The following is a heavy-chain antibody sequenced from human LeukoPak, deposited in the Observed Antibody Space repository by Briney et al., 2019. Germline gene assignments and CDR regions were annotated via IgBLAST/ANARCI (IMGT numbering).Heavy chain of an antibody. CDR3: AKGVASYPFNYYMDV. CDR1: GFTFSSYA. J-gene: IGHJ6*03. Sequence: GGSLRLSCAASGFTFSSYAMSWVRQAPGKGLEWVSAISGSGGSTYYADSVKGRFTISRDNSKNTLYLQMNSLRAEDTAVYYCAKGVASYPFNYYMDVWGKGTTVTLSS. D-gene: IGHD1-26*01. V-gene: IGHV3-23*01. CDR2: ISGSGGST.